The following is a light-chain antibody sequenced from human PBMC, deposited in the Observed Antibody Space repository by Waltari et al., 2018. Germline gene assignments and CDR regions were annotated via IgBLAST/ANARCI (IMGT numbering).Light chain of an antibody. V-gene: IGKV3-11*01. CDR3: QQRSKWPRT. CDR1: QSINIY. CDR2: GAS. J-gene: IGKJ2*01. Sequence: IVLTQSPPTLSLPPVDPATLSCSDSQSINIYLAWYQQKPGQSPRLLIYGASNSATAIPARFSGSGSGTDFTDTISSLEPEDFAVYYCQQRSKWPRTFGQGTKLEIK.